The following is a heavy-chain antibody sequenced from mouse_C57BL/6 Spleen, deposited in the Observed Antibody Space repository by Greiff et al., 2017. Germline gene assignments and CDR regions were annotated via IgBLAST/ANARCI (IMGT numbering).Heavy chain of an antibody. CDR3: ASGVYLYAMDY. Sequence: QVQLQQSGPELVKPGASVKISCKASGYAFSSSWMNWVKQRPGKGLEWIGRIYPGDGDTNYNGKFKGKATLTADKSSSTAYMQLSSLTSEDSAVYFCASGVYLYAMDYWGQGTSVTVSS. J-gene: IGHJ4*01. D-gene: IGHD1-1*02. CDR1: GYAFSSSW. CDR2: IYPGDGDT. V-gene: IGHV1-82*01.